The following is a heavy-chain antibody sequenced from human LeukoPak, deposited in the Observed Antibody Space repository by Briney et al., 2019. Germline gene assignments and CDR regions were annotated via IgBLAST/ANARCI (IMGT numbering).Heavy chain of an antibody. V-gene: IGHV3-7*05. CDR1: GFILSSYW. CDR2: IKPDGTEK. CDR3: AKDIFDD. Sequence: GGSLRLSCAASGFILSSYWMMWVRQAPGKGGEWVANIKPDGTEKQCVDSVKGRFTISRDNAKNSLYLQMNSLRVEDTAVYYCAKDIFDDWGQGTLVTVSS. J-gene: IGHJ4*02.